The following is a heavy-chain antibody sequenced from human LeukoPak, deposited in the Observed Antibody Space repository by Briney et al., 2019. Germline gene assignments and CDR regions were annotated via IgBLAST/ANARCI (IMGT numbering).Heavy chain of an antibody. CDR2: IKQDGSEK. D-gene: IGHD5-18*01. CDR1: GFTFSSYW. CDR3: ARGPLTAMVTFVYYYYMDV. Sequence: GGSLRLSCAASGFTFSSYWMSWVRQAPGKGLEWVANIKQDGSEKYYVDSVKGRFTISRDNAKNSLYLQMNSLRAEDTAVYYCARGPLTAMVTFVYYYYMDVWGKGTTVTVFS. J-gene: IGHJ6*03. V-gene: IGHV3-7*01.